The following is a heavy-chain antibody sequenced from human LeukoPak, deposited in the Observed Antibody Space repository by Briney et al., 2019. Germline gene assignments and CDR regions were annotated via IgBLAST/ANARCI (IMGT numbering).Heavy chain of an antibody. J-gene: IGHJ4*02. CDR2: INPNSGGT. D-gene: IGHD6-6*01. Sequence: GASVKVSCKASGYTFTSYYMHWVRQAPGQGLEWMGWINPNSGGTNYAQKFQGRVTMTRDTSISTAYMELSRLRSDDTAVYYCARDYGRQLVRGYYFDYWGQGTLVTVSS. V-gene: IGHV1-2*02. CDR1: GYTFTSYY. CDR3: ARDYGRQLVRGYYFDY.